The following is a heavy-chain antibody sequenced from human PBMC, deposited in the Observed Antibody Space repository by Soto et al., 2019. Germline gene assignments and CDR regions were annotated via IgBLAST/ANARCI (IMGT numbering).Heavy chain of an antibody. CDR1: GFTFSGSA. Sequence: GGSLRLSCASSGFTFSGSAIHWARQASGKGLEWVGRIRSKANSYATAYAASVKGRFTISRDDSKNTAYLQMNSLKTEDTAVYYCTRRRCTNGVCYTAYWGQGTLVTVSS. CDR2: IRSKANSYAT. J-gene: IGHJ4*02. CDR3: TRRRCTNGVCYTAY. D-gene: IGHD2-8*01. V-gene: IGHV3-73*01.